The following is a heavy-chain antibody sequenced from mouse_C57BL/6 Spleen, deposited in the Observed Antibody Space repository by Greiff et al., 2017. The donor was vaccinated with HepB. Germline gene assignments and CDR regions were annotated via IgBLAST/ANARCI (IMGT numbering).Heavy chain of an antibody. Sequence: EVKLMESGGGLVKPGGSLKLSCAASGFTFSSYAMSWVRQTPEKRLEWVATISDGGSYTYYPDNVKGRFTISRDNAKNNLYLQMSHLKSEDTAMYYCARGVYGNYVGYWGQGTTLTVSS. V-gene: IGHV5-4*03. CDR3: ARGVYGNYVGY. D-gene: IGHD2-1*01. CDR1: GFTFSSYA. CDR2: ISDGGSYT. J-gene: IGHJ2*01.